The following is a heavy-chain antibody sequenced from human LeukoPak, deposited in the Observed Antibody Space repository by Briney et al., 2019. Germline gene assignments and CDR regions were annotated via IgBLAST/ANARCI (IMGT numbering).Heavy chain of an antibody. Sequence: SETLSLTCAVYGGSFSGYYWSWIRQPPGKGLEWIGEINHSGSTNYNPSLKSRVTISVDTSKNQFSLKLSSVTAADTAVYYCARREDCSSTSCYDAFDIWGQGTMVTVSS. J-gene: IGHJ3*02. D-gene: IGHD2-2*01. CDR1: GGSFSGYY. CDR2: INHSGST. CDR3: ARREDCSSTSCYDAFDI. V-gene: IGHV4-34*01.